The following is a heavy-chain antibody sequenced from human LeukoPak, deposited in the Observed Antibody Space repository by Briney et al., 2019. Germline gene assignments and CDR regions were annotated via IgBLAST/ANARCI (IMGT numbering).Heavy chain of an antibody. Sequence: PGGSLRLSCAASGFTFSNYIMHWVRQAPGKGLDWVAVILENGSYQYYADSVKGRFTISRDNAKNSLYLQMNSLRAEDTAVYYCARGIGTGRQPFDYWGQGTLVTVSS. CDR3: ARGIGTGRQPFDY. D-gene: IGHD1-1*01. J-gene: IGHJ4*02. CDR2: ILENGSYQ. V-gene: IGHV3-30*04. CDR1: GFTFSNYI.